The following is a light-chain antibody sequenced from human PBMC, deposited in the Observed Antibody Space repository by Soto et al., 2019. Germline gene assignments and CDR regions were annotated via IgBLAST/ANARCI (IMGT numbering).Light chain of an antibody. V-gene: IGLV2-14*03. CDR1: SSDVDDDNY. CDR3: SSYTSTRPFA. J-gene: IGLJ1*01. Sequence: QSALTQPASVSGSPGQSITISCSGVSSDVDDDNYVSWYQHHPGKAPKVIIYDVSNRPSGVSNRFSGSTSGNTASLTISGLQAEDEADYYCSSYTSTRPFAFGSGTKVTVL. CDR2: DVS.